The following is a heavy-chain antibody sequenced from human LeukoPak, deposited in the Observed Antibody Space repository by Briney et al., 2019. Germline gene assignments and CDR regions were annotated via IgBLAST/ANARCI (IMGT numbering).Heavy chain of an antibody. CDR3: AREERVATTTIDY. CDR1: GFTVSSYG. J-gene: IGHJ4*02. V-gene: IGHV3-33*08. Sequence: GGSLRLSCAASGFTVSSYGMHWVRQAPGKGLEWVAVIWYDGSNKYYADSAKGRFTISRDNSKNTLYLQMNSLRAEDTAVYYCAREERVATTTIDYWGQGTMVTVSS. CDR2: IWYDGSNK. D-gene: IGHD5-12*01.